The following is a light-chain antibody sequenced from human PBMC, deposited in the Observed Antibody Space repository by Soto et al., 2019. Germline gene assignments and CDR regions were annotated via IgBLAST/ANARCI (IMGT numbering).Light chain of an antibody. CDR1: QSVSSY. J-gene: IGKJ4*01. V-gene: IGKV3-20*01. Sequence: EIVMTQSPATLSVSPGERATLSCRASQSVSSYLAWYQQKPAQAPRLLIYDASNRATGIPDRFSGSGSGTDFTLTISRLEPEDFAMYYCQQYGTSPLTFGGGTKVDIK. CDR3: QQYGTSPLT. CDR2: DAS.